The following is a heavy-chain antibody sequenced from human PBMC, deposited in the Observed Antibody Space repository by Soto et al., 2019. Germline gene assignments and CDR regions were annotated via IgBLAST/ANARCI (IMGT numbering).Heavy chain of an antibody. CDR1: GFTFSSYG. D-gene: IGHD1-26*01. CDR3: AKDQLIVGATGVDY. Sequence: LRLSCAASGFTFSSYGMHWVRQAPGKGLEWVAVISYDGSNKYYADSVKGRFTISRDNSKNTLYLQMNSLRAEDTAVYYCAKDQLIVGATGVDYWGQGTLVTV. V-gene: IGHV3-30*18. J-gene: IGHJ4*02. CDR2: ISYDGSNK.